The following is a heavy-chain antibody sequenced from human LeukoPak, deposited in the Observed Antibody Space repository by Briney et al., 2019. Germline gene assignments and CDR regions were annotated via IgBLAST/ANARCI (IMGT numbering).Heavy chain of an antibody. D-gene: IGHD2-2*01. V-gene: IGHV1-24*01. Sequence: ASVKVSCKVSGYTLTELSMHWVRQAPGKGLEWMGGFDPEDGETIYTQKLQGRVTMTEDTSTDTAYMELSSLRSEDTAVYYCATDIVVVPAAIVMAFDIWGQGTMVIVSA. CDR3: ATDIVVVPAAIVMAFDI. J-gene: IGHJ3*02. CDR1: GYTLTELS. CDR2: FDPEDGET.